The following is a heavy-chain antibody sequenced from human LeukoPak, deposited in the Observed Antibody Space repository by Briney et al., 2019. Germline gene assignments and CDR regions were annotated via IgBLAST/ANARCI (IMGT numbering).Heavy chain of an antibody. CDR2: IYYSGST. Sequence: PSETLSLTCTVSGGSISSYYWSWIRQPPGKGLEWIGYIYYSGSTNYNPSLKSRVTISVDTSKNQFSLKLSPVTAADTAVYYCARDWVVPAAMPDYYGMDVWGQGTTVTVSS. J-gene: IGHJ6*02. V-gene: IGHV4-59*01. CDR3: ARDWVVPAAMPDYYGMDV. CDR1: GGSISSYY. D-gene: IGHD2-2*01.